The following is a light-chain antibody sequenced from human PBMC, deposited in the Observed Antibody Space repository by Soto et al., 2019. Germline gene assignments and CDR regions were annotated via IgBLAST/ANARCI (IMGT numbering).Light chain of an antibody. Sequence: QSVLTQPASVFGSPGRSSTISCTGTSSDGNSVSWYQQHPGKAPKLIIYEVTRRPSGVSNRFSGSKSDYTASLTISGLQTDDEADYYCSSYTAASTLDVVFGGGTK. J-gene: IGLJ2*01. CDR1: SSDGNS. CDR3: SSYTAASTLDVV. V-gene: IGLV2-14*01. CDR2: EVT.